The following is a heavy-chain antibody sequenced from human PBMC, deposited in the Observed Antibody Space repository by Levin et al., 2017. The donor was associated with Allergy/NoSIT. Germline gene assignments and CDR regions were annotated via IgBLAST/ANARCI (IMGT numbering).Heavy chain of an antibody. J-gene: IGHJ2*01. CDR3: ARTVYL. CDR2: IFQSGTT. D-gene: IGHD1-14*01. CDR1: GGSIGAYY. V-gene: IGHV4-59*01. Sequence: NPSETLSLTCTVSGGSIGAYYWSWIRQPPGKGLEWIGYIFQSGTTNYNPSLESRVTISLDTSKNQFSLKLTSVTAADTAVYYCARTVYLWGRGTLVTVSS.